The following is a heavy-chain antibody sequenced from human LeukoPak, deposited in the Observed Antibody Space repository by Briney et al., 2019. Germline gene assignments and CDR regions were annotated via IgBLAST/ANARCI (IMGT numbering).Heavy chain of an antibody. Sequence: GRSLRLSCVASGFTFGSYGMHWVRQAPGKGLEWVAIIWSDGSTKYYVGSVKGRFTISRDSSKSTLYLQMNSLRAEDTAVYYCARDAATSVGMPHYWGQGTVVTVSS. V-gene: IGHV3-33*01. D-gene: IGHD2-2*01. CDR1: GFTFGSYG. CDR3: ARDAATSVGMPHY. J-gene: IGHJ4*02. CDR2: IWSDGSTK.